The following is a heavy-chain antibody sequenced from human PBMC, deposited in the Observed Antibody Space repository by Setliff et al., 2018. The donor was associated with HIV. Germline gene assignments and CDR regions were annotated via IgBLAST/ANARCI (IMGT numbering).Heavy chain of an antibody. CDR1: GGSFSGYY. Sequence: SETLSLTCAVYGGSFSGYYWSWIRQPPGKGLEWIGEINHSGNTNYSPSLKSRVTISLDTSKNQFPLKLTSVTAADTAVYYCARYSPRGYTLTGPYWGQGTLVTVSS. CDR3: ARYSPRGYTLTGPY. CDR2: INHSGNT. D-gene: IGHD6-25*01. J-gene: IGHJ4*02. V-gene: IGHV4-34*01.